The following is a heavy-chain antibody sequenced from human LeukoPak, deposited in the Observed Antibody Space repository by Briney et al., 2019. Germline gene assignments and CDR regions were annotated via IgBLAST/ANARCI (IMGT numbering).Heavy chain of an antibody. CDR3: ARVVSGYTDSWFDP. CDR1: GFTFSDFY. Sequence: PGGSLRLSCAASGFTFSDFYMTWIRQAPGKGPVWVSRISSDGSSTSYADSVKGRSTISRDNAKNTLYLQMSSLRAEDTAVYYCARVVSGYTDSWFDPWGQGTLVTVSS. V-gene: IGHV3-74*01. CDR2: ISSDGSST. D-gene: IGHD3-22*01. J-gene: IGHJ5*02.